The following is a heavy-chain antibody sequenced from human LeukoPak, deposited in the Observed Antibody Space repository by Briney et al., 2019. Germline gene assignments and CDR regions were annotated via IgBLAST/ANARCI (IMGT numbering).Heavy chain of an antibody. V-gene: IGHV3-64*01. CDR1: GFTFSSYA. CDR3: AKDHAPLDIVVVPAAKETPSY. CDR2: ISSNGGST. J-gene: IGHJ4*02. D-gene: IGHD2-2*01. Sequence: GGSLRLSCAASGFTFSSYAMHWVRQAPGKGLEYVSAISSNGGSTYYANSVKGRFTISRDNSKNTLHLQMNSLRAEDTAVYYCAKDHAPLDIVVVPAAKETPSYWGQGTLVTVSS.